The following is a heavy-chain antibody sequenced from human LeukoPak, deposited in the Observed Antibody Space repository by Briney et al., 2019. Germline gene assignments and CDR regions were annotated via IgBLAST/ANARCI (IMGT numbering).Heavy chain of an antibody. CDR2: INPNSGGT. CDR1: GYTFTGYY. Sequence: ASVKVSCKASGYTFTGYYMHWVRQAPGQGLEWMGWINPNSGGTNYAQKFQGRVTMTRDTSISTAYMELSRLRSDDTAVYYCASQEMATISYYYYYMDVWGKGTTVTVSS. D-gene: IGHD5-24*01. V-gene: IGHV1-2*02. CDR3: ASQEMATISYYYYYMDV. J-gene: IGHJ6*03.